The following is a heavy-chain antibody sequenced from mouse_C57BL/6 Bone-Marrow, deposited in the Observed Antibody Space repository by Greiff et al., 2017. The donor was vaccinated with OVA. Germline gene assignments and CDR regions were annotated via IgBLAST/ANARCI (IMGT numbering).Heavy chain of an antibody. J-gene: IGHJ4*01. CDR1: GYTFTDYY. CDR3: AREGGGNYPLYAMDY. V-gene: IGHV1-26*01. Sequence: EVKLQQSGPELVKPGASVKISCKASGYTFTDYYMNWVKQSHGKSLEWIGDINPNNGGTSYNQKFKGKATLTVDKSSSTAYMELRSLTSEDSAVYYCAREGGGNYPLYAMDYWGQGTSVTVSS. CDR2: INPNNGGT. D-gene: IGHD2-1*01.